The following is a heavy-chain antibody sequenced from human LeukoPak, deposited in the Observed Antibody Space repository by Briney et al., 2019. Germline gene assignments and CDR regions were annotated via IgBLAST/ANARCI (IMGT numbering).Heavy chain of an antibody. D-gene: IGHD3-22*01. CDR1: GFTFSSYA. V-gene: IGHV3-23*01. CDR2: ISGSGGST. Sequence: PGGSLRLSCAASGFTFSSYAMSWVRQAPGKGLEWVSAISGSGGSTYYADSVKGRFTISRDNSKNTLYLQMNSLRAEDTAVYYCAKPPYDSSGYYYYFDYWGQGTLVTVSS. J-gene: IGHJ4*02. CDR3: AKPPYDSSGYYYYFDY.